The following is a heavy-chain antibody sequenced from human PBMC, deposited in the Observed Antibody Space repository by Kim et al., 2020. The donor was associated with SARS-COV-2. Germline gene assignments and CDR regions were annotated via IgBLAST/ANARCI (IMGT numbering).Heavy chain of an antibody. CDR1: GFTFSSYS. D-gene: IGHD4-17*01. V-gene: IGHV3-21*04. CDR2: ISSSSSYI. CDR3: ARDQGDDYGDYGTRERNYYYYYGMDV. Sequence: GGSLRLSCAASGFTFSSYSMNWVRQAPGKGLEWVSSISSSSSYIYYADSVKGRFTISRDNAKNSLYLQMNSLRAEDTAVYYCARDQGDDYGDYGTRERNYYYYYGMDVWGQGTTVTVSS. J-gene: IGHJ6*02.